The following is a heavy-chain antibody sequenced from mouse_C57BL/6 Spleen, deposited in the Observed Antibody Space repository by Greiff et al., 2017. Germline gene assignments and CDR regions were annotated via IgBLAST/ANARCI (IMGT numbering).Heavy chain of an antibody. V-gene: IGHV14-4*01. CDR3: TTHYYGSSYGSWFAY. CDR2: IDPENGDT. D-gene: IGHD1-1*01. CDR1: GFNIKDDY. Sequence: VQLKESGAELVRPGASVKLSCTASGFNIKDDYMHWVKQRPEQGLEWIGWIDPENGDTEYASKFQGKATITAVTSSNTAYLQLSSLTSEDTAVYYCTTHYYGSSYGSWFAYWGQGTLVTVSA. J-gene: IGHJ3*01.